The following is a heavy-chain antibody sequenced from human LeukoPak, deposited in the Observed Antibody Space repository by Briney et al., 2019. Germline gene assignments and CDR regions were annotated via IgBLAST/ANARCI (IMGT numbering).Heavy chain of an antibody. CDR2: ISASGGS. CDR1: GFTFGNYA. Sequence: GGSLRLSCAASGFTFGNYAMSWVRQAPGKGLEWVSGISASGGSYYADSVKGRFTVSRDISKNTLYLQMNGLRAEDTAVYFCAREPRDCTGGTCQSAGGYYFYYWSQGTLVTVSS. CDR3: AREPRDCTGGTCQSAGGYYFYY. J-gene: IGHJ4*02. D-gene: IGHD2-15*01. V-gene: IGHV3-23*01.